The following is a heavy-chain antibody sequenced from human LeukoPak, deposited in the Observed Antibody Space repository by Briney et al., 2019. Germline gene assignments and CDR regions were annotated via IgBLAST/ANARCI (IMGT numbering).Heavy chain of an antibody. V-gene: IGHV3-21*01. CDR2: VGSSSSYI. CDR3: ARGWSSYYFDY. D-gene: IGHD2-15*01. CDR1: GFTFSSYA. J-gene: IGHJ4*02. Sequence: GGSLRLSCAASGFTFSSYAMSWVRQAPGKGLEWVSSVGSSSSYIYYADSVRGRFTISRDNAKNSLYLQMNGLRAEDTAVYYCARGWSSYYFDYWGQGTLVTVSS.